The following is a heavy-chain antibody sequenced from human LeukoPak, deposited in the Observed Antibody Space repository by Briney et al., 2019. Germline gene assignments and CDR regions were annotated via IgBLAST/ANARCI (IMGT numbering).Heavy chain of an antibody. CDR3: AKDLSGYSSGWFDFDY. D-gene: IGHD6-19*01. CDR2: IRYDGSNK. J-gene: IGHJ4*02. Sequence: GGSLRLSCAASGFTFSSYGMHWVRQAPGKGLEWVAFIRYDGSNKYYADSVKGRFTISRDNSKNTLYLQMNSLRAEDTAVYYCAKDLSGYSSGWFDFDYWGQGTLVTVSS. V-gene: IGHV3-30*02. CDR1: GFTFSSYG.